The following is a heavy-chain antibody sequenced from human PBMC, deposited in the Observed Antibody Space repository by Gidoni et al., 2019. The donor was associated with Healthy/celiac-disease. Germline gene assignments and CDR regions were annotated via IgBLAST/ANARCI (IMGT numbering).Heavy chain of an antibody. Sequence: EVPLLESGGGLVQPGGSLRLSCAASGFPFSSYAMSWVRQAPGKGLEWVSAICGSGGSTYYADSVKGRFTISRDNSKNTLYLQMNSLRAEDTAVYYCAKGLYSSSSAYYFDYWGQGTLVTVSS. V-gene: IGHV3-23*01. J-gene: IGHJ4*02. CDR3: AKGLYSSSSAYYFDY. CDR1: GFPFSSYA. CDR2: ICGSGGST. D-gene: IGHD6-6*01.